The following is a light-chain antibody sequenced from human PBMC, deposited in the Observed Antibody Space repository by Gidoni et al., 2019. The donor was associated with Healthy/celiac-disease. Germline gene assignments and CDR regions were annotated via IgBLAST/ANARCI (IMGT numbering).Light chain of an antibody. CDR3: QQYNSYSGT. V-gene: IGKV1-5*01. CDR2: DAS. CDR1: QSISSW. J-gene: IGKJ1*01. Sequence: DIQMTQSPSTLSASVGDRVTITCRASQSISSWLAWYQQKPGKAPKLLIYDASSLESGVPSSFSGSGSGTEFTLTISSLQPDDFATYFCQQYNSYSGTFXQXTKVEIK.